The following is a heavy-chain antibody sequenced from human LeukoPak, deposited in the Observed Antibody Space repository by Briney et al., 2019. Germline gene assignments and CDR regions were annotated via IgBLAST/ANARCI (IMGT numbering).Heavy chain of an antibody. CDR2: INWNGGST. J-gene: IGHJ6*03. CDR3: ARDACPYCSGGSPPLYYYYYMDV. V-gene: IGHV3-20*04. CDR1: GFTFDDYG. Sequence: VGSLRLSCGASGFTFDDYGMSWVRQAPGKGLEWVSGINWNGGSTGYADSVKGRFTISRDNAKNSLYLQMNSLRAEDTALYYCARDACPYCSGGSPPLYYYYYMDVWGKGTTVTVSS. D-gene: IGHD2-15*01.